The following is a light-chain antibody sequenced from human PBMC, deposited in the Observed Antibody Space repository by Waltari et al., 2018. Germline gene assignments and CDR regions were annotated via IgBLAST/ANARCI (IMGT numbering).Light chain of an antibody. Sequence: QSVLTQPPSVSAAPGKRITISCSGSTSNIGDTYVSWYQLLPGTAPKLLIYGNNKRPSGIPDRFSGSHSGTSATLNIAGLQTGDEADYYCGTWHSGLWVFGGGTKVTVL. CDR2: GNN. CDR3: GTWHSGLWV. V-gene: IGLV1-51*01. CDR1: TSNIGDTY. J-gene: IGLJ3*02.